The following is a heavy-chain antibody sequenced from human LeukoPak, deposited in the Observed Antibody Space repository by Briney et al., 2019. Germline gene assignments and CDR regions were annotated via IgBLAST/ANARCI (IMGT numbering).Heavy chain of an antibody. Sequence: SQTLSLTCAISGDSVSSNSAAWNWLRQSPSRGLEWLGRTYYRSRWYNGFAPSVKSRITINPDTSKNQFSLQLNSVTPEDTAVYYCAVGYGYLLGWGQGILVTVSS. CDR2: TYYRSRWYN. D-gene: IGHD5-18*01. V-gene: IGHV6-1*01. CDR1: GDSVSSNSAA. CDR3: AVGYGYLLG. J-gene: IGHJ4*02.